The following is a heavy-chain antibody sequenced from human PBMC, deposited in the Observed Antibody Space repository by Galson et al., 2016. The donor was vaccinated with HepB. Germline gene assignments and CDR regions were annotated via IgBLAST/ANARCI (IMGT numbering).Heavy chain of an antibody. CDR1: GGSFSGYY. D-gene: IGHD4-17*01. Sequence: ETLSLTCAVYGGSFSGYYWSWIRQPPGKGLEWIGEINHSGSTNYNPSLKSRVTISVDTSKNQFSLKLSSVTAADTAVYYCARGRAATVTRGWFDPWGQGTLVTVSS. CDR3: ARGRAATVTRGWFDP. V-gene: IGHV4-34*01. CDR2: INHSGST. J-gene: IGHJ5*02.